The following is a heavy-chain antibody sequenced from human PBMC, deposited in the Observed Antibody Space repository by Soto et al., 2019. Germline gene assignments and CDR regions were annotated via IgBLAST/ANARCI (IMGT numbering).Heavy chain of an antibody. CDR2: ISGSGGTT. J-gene: IGHJ4*02. V-gene: IGHV3-23*01. CDR3: AKFFVETGSNSGWPWSFHY. D-gene: IGHD6-25*01. Sequence: EVQLFESGGGLVQPGRSLRLSCAASGFTFSNYAMSWVRQAPGQGLDWVSAISGSGGTTYYADSVKGRFTISRDNSKNTLFRQMNILRAEDAAVYYCAKFFVETGSNSGWPWSFHYWGQGTLVTVSS. CDR1: GFTFSNYA.